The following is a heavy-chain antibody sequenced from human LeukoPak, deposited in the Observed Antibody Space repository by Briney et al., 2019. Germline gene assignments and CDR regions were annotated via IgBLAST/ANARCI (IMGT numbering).Heavy chain of an antibody. CDR2: IYSGGDT. CDR3: AKDLGDSGNY. D-gene: IGHD4-17*01. CDR1: GFTVSSNY. V-gene: IGHV3-53*01. J-gene: IGHJ4*02. Sequence: GGSLRLSCVASGFTVSSNYMRWVRQAPGKGLEWVSVIYSGGDTFYADSVKGRFTISRDNSKNTLYLQMNSLRVEDTAVYYCAKDLGDSGNYWGQGTLVTVSS.